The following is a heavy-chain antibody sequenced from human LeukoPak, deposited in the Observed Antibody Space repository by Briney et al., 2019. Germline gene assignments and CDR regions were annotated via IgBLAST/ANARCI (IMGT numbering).Heavy chain of an antibody. Sequence: SETLSLTCTVSGGSISSYYWSWIRQPPGKGLEWIGYIYYSGSTNYNPSLKSRVTISVDTSKNRFSLKLSSVTAADTAVYYCARGAVAGTDYWGQGTLVTVSS. J-gene: IGHJ4*02. D-gene: IGHD6-19*01. CDR1: GGSISSYY. CDR2: IYYSGST. CDR3: ARGAVAGTDY. V-gene: IGHV4-59*01.